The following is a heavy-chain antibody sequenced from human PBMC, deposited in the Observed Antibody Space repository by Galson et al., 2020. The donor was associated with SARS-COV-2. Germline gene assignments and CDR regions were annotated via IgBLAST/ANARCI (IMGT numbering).Heavy chain of an antibody. CDR3: TREGWQGGY. CDR2: IRGNGSER. CDR1: GFTFEEYW. D-gene: IGHD6-19*01. J-gene: IGHJ4*02. Sequence: GGSLRLSCVVSGFTFEEYWMSWFRQAPGKGLEWVANIRGNGSERNYADSVKGRFSISRDNAVNLLFLQMDSLRVEDTAVYYCTREGWQGGYWGQGTRVTVSS. V-gene: IGHV3-7*01.